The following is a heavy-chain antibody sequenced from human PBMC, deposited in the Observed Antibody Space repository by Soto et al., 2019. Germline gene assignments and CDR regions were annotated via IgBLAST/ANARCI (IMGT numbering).Heavy chain of an antibody. CDR2: INHSGSA. D-gene: IGHD2-2*01. CDR1: GGSFSGYY. Sequence: SETLSLTCAVYGGSFSGYYWSWIRQPPGKGLEWIGEINHSGSAKYNPSIKSRVNISLDKSKNQFTLKLSSVTAAGTAVYYCASRLGGSNPYFYFYYGMDVWGQGTTVTVSS. CDR3: ASRLGGSNPYFYFYYGMDV. V-gene: IGHV4-34*01. J-gene: IGHJ6*02.